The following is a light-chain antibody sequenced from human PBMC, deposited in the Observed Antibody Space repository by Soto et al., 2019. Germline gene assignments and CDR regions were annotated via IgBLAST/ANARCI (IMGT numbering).Light chain of an antibody. V-gene: IGKV3-11*01. Sequence: EVVLTPSPATLSLYPGERAILYCRASQSVSSYLAWYQQKPGQAPRLLMYEASNRATGIPARFSGGGSGTDFTLTISSLEPEDFAVYYCQQRSDWPWTFGQGTNVDIK. CDR3: QQRSDWPWT. J-gene: IGKJ1*01. CDR2: EAS. CDR1: QSVSSY.